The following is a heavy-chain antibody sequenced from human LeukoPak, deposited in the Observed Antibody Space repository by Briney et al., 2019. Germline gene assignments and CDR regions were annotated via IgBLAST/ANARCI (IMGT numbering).Heavy chain of an antibody. D-gene: IGHD3-10*01. Sequence: GGSLRLSCTASGFTFGDYTVNWVRQAPGKGLEWVGFIRSKAYGGTTEYAASVKGRFTISRDDSKSIAYLQMNSLKTEDTAVYYCTSRVLLWFGELFPWGQGTLGSVSS. CDR3: TSRVLLWFGELFP. J-gene: IGHJ5*02. V-gene: IGHV3-49*04. CDR2: IRSKAYGGTT. CDR1: GFTFGDYT.